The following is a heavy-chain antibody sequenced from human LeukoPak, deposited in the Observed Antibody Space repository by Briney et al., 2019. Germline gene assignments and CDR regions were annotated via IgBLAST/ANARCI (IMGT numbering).Heavy chain of an antibody. Sequence: GGSLRLSCSASGFTFSTYAMSWVRQAPGKGLEWVSAISGGGGSTYYADSVRGRFTISRDNSKNTVYLQMNSLRAEDTAVYYCAKRENYYDSSGYHYVGAFDIWGQGTMVTVSS. CDR2: ISGGGGST. D-gene: IGHD3-22*01. J-gene: IGHJ3*02. CDR3: AKRENYYDSSGYHYVGAFDI. V-gene: IGHV3-23*01. CDR1: GFTFSTYA.